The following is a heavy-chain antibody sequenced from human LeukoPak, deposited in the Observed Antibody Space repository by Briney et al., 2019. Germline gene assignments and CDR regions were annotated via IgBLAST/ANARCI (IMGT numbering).Heavy chain of an antibody. CDR1: GESFSNHY. J-gene: IGHJ4*02. Sequence: PSETLSLSCVVNGESFSNHYWTWLRQSPGKGLEWIGEIERRGNTNYNPSLKSRVTISVDTSKNEFSLKLKSVTAADTAVFYCARGRGVAARRGFDFWGQGTLVPVSS. V-gene: IGHV4-34*01. CDR2: IERRGNT. D-gene: IGHD6-6*01. CDR3: ARGRGVAARRGFDF.